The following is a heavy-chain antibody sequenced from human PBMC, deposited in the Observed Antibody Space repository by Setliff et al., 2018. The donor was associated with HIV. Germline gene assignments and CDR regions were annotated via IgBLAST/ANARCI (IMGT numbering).Heavy chain of an antibody. V-gene: IGHV3-30*07. CDR3: ARDRAARLDY. CDR2: ISYDGSKN. CDR1: GFTFRTFA. D-gene: IGHD6-6*01. Sequence: GGSLRLSCVASGFTFRTFAMHWVRQAPGKGLEWVSVISYDGSKNHYVDSAKGRFTISRDNSKNTLYLQMNSLRAEDTAFYYCARDRAARLDYWGQGALVTVSS. J-gene: IGHJ4*02.